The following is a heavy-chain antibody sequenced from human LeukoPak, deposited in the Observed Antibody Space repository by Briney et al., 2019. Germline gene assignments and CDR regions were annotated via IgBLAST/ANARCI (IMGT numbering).Heavy chain of an antibody. CDR2: ISSSSSYI. D-gene: IGHD6-19*01. V-gene: IGHV3-21*01. Sequence: GGSLRLSCAASGFTISSYSMNWVRQAPGKGLEWVSSISSSSSYIYYADSVKGRFTISRDNAKNSLYLQMNSLRAEDTAVYYCARVEYSSGWYADYWGQGTLVTVSS. CDR3: ARVEYSSGWYADY. J-gene: IGHJ4*02. CDR1: GFTISSYS.